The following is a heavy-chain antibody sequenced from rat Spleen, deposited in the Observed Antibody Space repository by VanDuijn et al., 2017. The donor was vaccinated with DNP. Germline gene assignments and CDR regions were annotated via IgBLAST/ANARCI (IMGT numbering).Heavy chain of an antibody. J-gene: IGHJ4*01. Sequence: QVQLKESGPGLVQPSQTLSLTCTVSGFSLTSYTVSWVRQPPGKGLEWIAAMSSGGSRYYNSALKSRLSISRDTSKSQVFLKLNSLQTEDTATYYCARDLIIRDTTSAMDAWGQGTSVTVSS. CDR2: MSSGGSR. D-gene: IGHD4-3*01. V-gene: IGHV2-6*01. CDR3: ARDLIIRDTTSAMDA. CDR1: GFSLTSYT.